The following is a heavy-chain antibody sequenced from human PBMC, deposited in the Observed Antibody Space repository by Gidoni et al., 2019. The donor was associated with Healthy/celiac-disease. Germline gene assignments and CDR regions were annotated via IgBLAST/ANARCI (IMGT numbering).Heavy chain of an antibody. J-gene: IGHJ4*02. V-gene: IGHV4-34*01. CDR3: ARGPTYDFWSGFDY. D-gene: IGHD3-3*01. CDR1: GGSFSGYY. CDR2: INHSGST. Sequence: QVQLQQWGAGLLKPSETLSLTCAVYGGSFSGYYWSWIRQPPGKGLEWIGEINHSGSTNYNPSLKSRVTISVDTSKNQFSLKLSSVTAADTAVYYCARGPTYDFWSGFDYWGQGTLVTVSS.